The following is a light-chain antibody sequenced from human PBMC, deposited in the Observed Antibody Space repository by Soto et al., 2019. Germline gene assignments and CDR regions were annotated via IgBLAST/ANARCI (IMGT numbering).Light chain of an antibody. CDR3: QQYANSPALT. J-gene: IGKJ4*01. V-gene: IGKV3-20*01. CDR2: GAS. CDR1: QSVNNNY. Sequence: EIVLTQSPGTLSLSPGERATLSCRASQSVNNNYLAWYQRKPGQAPRLLIYGASSRATDIPDRFSGSGSGKDFTLTISRLEPEDSAVYYCQQYANSPALTFGGGTKVEIK.